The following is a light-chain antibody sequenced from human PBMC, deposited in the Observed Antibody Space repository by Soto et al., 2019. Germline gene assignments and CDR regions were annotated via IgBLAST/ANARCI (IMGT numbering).Light chain of an antibody. CDR3: QQYGSSPLT. V-gene: IGKV3-20*01. CDR1: QSVSRSC. CDR2: GAS. Sequence: ESALIQSPGTMSLSPGERDTLSCRASQSVSRSCLAWYQHKPGHAPRLLIYGASTRATGIPDRFSGSGSGTDFTFTISRLESEDFAVYFCQQYGSSPLTFVGGTEVEIK. J-gene: IGKJ4*01.